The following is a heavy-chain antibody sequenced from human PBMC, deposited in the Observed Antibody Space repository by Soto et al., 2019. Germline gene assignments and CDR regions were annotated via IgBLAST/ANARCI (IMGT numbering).Heavy chain of an antibody. CDR2: IFSNDEK. CDR3: ARIYGYSYGIIPFAY. D-gene: IGHD5-18*01. Sequence: HVTLKASGPVLVKPTETLTLTCTVSGFSLSNARMGVSWIRQPPGQALEWLAHIFSNDEKSYSTSLRSRLTSSKDTSKSQVVLTMANTDPVDTATYYCARIYGYSYGIIPFAYWGQGTLVTVS. J-gene: IGHJ4*02. CDR1: GFSLSNARMG. V-gene: IGHV2-26*01.